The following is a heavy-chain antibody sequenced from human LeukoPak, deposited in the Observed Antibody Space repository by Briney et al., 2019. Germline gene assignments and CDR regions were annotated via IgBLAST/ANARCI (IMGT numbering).Heavy chain of an antibody. CDR1: GFTFSSYW. CDR3: VQSSPTIDY. Sequence: GGSLRLSCVASGFTFSSYWMHWVRQAPGKGLVWVSRINSDGSSTTYADSVKGRFTISRDNAKNTLWLQMNSLRAEDPAVYYCVQSSPTIDYWRQGTLVTVSS. CDR2: INSDGSST. D-gene: IGHD5-12*01. J-gene: IGHJ4*02. V-gene: IGHV3-74*01.